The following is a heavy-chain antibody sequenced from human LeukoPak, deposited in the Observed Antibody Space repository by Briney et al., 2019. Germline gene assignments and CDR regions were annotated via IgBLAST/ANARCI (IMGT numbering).Heavy chain of an antibody. CDR2: ISSDGSST. Sequence: PGGSLRLSCAASGFTFSSYWMHWVRQAPGKGLVWVSRISSDGSSTNYADSVKGRFTISRANAKNTLYLQMNSLRAEDTAVYYCARAPGYSSGFGYWGQGTLVTVSS. CDR3: ARAPGYSSGFGY. J-gene: IGHJ4*02. CDR1: GFTFSSYW. D-gene: IGHD6-19*01. V-gene: IGHV3-74*01.